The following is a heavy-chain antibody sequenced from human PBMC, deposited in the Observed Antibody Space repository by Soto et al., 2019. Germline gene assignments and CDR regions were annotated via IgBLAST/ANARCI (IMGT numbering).Heavy chain of an antibody. J-gene: IGHJ6*03. CDR3: ASRSADAEGGQQNYYYYYMDV. Sequence: GASVKVSCKASGGTFSSYTISWVRQAPGQGLEWMGRLIPILGIANYAQKFQGRVTITADKSTSTAYMELSSLRSEDTAVYYCASRSADAEGGQQNYYYYYMDVWGKGTTVTVSS. CDR2: LIPILGIA. CDR1: GGTFSSYT. D-gene: IGHD1-26*01. V-gene: IGHV1-69*02.